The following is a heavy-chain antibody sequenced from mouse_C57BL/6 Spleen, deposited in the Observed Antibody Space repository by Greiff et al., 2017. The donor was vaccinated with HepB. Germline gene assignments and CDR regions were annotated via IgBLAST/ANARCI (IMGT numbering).Heavy chain of an antibody. CDR2: IYPSDSET. D-gene: IGHD2-4*01. Sequence: VQLQQPGAELVRPGSSVKLSCKASGYTFTSYWMDWVKQRPGQGLEWIGNIYPSDSETHYNQKFKDKATLTVDKSSSTAYMQLSSLTSVDSAVYYCAISTMITNYAMDYWGQGTSVTVSS. J-gene: IGHJ4*01. CDR1: GYTFTSYW. V-gene: IGHV1-61*01. CDR3: AISTMITNYAMDY.